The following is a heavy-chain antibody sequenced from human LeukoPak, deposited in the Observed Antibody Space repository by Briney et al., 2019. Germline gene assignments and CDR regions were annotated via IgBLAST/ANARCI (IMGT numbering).Heavy chain of an antibody. CDR2: ISAYSGNK. Sequence: ASVKVSCKACGYIFTSYGISWVRQPPGQGLEWMGRISAYSGNKHYAQKLQGRVTMTTDTATSTAYMELRSRRSDETVVYYSARGVPEALGYWFDPWGQGTLVTVSS. J-gene: IGHJ5*02. CDR1: GYIFTSYG. D-gene: IGHD2-2*01. V-gene: IGHV1-18*01. CDR3: ARGVPEALGYWFDP.